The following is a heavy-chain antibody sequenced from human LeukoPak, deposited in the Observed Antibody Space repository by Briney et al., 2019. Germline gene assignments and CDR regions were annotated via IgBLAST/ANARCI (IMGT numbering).Heavy chain of an antibody. CDR1: GFSFISYG. V-gene: IGHV3-30*18. Sequence: GGSLRLSCAASGFSFISYGMHWVRQAPGKGLAWVGVISDDGRRKDYADSVKGRFTIYRDNSKDTLYLQMNSLRAEDTAVYYCAKRPSDYGDYVSYFDYWGQGTLVTVSS. CDR2: ISDDGRRK. D-gene: IGHD4-17*01. J-gene: IGHJ4*02. CDR3: AKRPSDYGDYVSYFDY.